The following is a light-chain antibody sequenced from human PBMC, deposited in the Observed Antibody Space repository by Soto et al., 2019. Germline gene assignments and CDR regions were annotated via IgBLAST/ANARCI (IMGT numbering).Light chain of an antibody. V-gene: IGKV3-20*01. J-gene: IGKJ3*01. CDR3: QQYGSSLFT. CDR2: GTS. Sequence: DIVLTQSPGTLSLSPGERATLSCRASQSVSSKYLAWYQQKPGQAPRVLIYGTSIRASGVPERFSGGGSGTDFTLTITRLEPEDFAVYYCQQYGSSLFTFGPGTKVDIK. CDR1: QSVSSKY.